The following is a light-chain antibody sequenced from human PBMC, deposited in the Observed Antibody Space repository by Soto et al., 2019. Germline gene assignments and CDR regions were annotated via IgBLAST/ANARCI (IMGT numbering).Light chain of an antibody. CDR2: LGS. J-gene: IGKJ1*01. V-gene: IGKV2-28*01. CDR3: MQALQTPRS. CDR1: QSLLHSNGFTY. Sequence: DIVMTQSPLSLPVTPGEPASISCRSSQSLLHSNGFTYLDWYLQKPGQSPQLLIYLGSNRASGVPDWFSGSGSGTDFTLRISRVEAEDVGVYYCMQALQTPRSFGHGTKVEIK.